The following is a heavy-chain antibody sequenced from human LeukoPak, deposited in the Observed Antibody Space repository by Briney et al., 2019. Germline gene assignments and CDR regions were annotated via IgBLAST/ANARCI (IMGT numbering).Heavy chain of an antibody. CDR2: IYYSGST. V-gene: IGHV4-59*08. J-gene: IGHJ4*02. D-gene: IGHD6-19*01. CDR3: ARRSPRLVIDY. Sequence: SETLSLTCTVSGGSISSYYWSWIRQPPGKGLEWIGYIYYSGSTNYNPSLKSRVTISVDTSKNQFSLKLSSVTAADTAVYYCARRSPRLVIDYWGQGTLVTVSS. CDR1: GGSISSYY.